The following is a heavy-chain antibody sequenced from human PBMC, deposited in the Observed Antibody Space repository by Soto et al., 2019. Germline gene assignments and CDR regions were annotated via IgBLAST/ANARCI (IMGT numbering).Heavy chain of an antibody. D-gene: IGHD3-3*01. CDR3: ARDRFLEWLQHNWFDP. CDR1: GYTFTSYY. J-gene: IGHJ5*02. V-gene: IGHV1-46*01. Sequence: ASVKVSCKASGYTFTSYYMHWVRQAPGQGLEWMGIINPSGGSTSYAQKFQGRVTMTRDTSTSTVYMELSSLRSEDTAVYYCARDRFLEWLQHNWFDPWGQGTLVTVSS. CDR2: INPSGGST.